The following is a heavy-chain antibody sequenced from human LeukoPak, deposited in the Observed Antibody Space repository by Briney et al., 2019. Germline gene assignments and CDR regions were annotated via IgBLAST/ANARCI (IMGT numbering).Heavy chain of an antibody. CDR1: GLTLSNVW. D-gene: IGHD5-12*01. J-gene: IGHJ4*02. CDR2: IKSKSDGGTT. CDR3: TQGSGYYFDY. V-gene: IGHV3-15*07. Sequence: GGSLRLSCAVSGLTLSNVWVNWVRQAPGKGLEWVGLIKSKSDGGTTDFAAPVKGRFTISRDDSKNILYLRMNSLTSEDTAIYYCTQGSGYYFDYWGQGTLVTVSS.